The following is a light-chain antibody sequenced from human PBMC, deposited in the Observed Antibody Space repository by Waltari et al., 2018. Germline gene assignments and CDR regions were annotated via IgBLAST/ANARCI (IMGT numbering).Light chain of an antibody. CDR3: QHYLRLPVT. J-gene: IGKJ1*01. CDR1: QSVSRA. Sequence: EIVLTQSPGTLSLSLGERATLSCRASQSVSRALAWNQQKPGQAPRLLSYGASTRATGIPDRFSGSGSGTDFSLTISRLEPDDFAVYYCQHYLRLPVTFGQGTTVEI. V-gene: IGKV3-20*01. CDR2: GAS.